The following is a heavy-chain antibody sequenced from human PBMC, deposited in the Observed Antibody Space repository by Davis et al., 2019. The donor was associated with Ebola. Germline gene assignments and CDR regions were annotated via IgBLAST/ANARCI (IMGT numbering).Heavy chain of an antibody. D-gene: IGHD1-1*01. CDR1: GYTFTSYG. V-gene: IGHV1-18*04. J-gene: IGHJ4*02. CDR2: INPHNGNT. Sequence: AASVKVSCKASGYTFTSYGITWVRQAPGQGLEWMGWINPHNGNTNYGQNVQGRVTMTTDTSTSTAYMEVGILRSDDTAVYYCARAQFPTTSDHWGQGTLVTVSS. CDR3: ARAQFPTTSDH.